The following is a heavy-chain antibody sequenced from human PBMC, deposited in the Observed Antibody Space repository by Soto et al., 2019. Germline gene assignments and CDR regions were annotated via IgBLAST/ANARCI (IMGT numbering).Heavy chain of an antibody. D-gene: IGHD2-15*01. J-gene: IGHJ5*02. CDR3: AREYCSGGSCYRGYNWFDP. V-gene: IGHV1-69*01. CDR2: IIPIFGTA. CDR1: GGTFSSYA. Sequence: QVQLVQSGAEVKKPGSSVKVSCKASGGTFSSYAISWVRQAPGQGLEWMGGIIPIFGTANYAQKCQGRVTITADESTSTVYMELSSLRSEDTAVYYCAREYCSGGSCYRGYNWFDPWGQGTLVTVSS.